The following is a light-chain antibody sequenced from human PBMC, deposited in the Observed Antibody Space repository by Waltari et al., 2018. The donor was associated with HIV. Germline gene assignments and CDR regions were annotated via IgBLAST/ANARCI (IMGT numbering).Light chain of an antibody. CDR3: ATWDSSLGGYI. J-gene: IGLJ1*01. CDR1: ASDIGRND. Sequence: QSVLTQPPSVSAAPGQKVTIPCSGTASDIGRNDVSWSQQVPGTAPKVVIYDNNDRPSEIPDRFSGAKSGTSATLGITGLQTGDEAVYYCATWDSSLGGYIFGSGTKVTVL. V-gene: IGLV1-51*01. CDR2: DNN.